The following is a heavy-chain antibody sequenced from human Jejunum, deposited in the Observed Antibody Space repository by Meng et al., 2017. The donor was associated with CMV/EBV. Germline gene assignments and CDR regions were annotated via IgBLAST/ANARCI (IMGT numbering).Heavy chain of an antibody. Sequence: EVQLMESGGGLVQPEGSLRLSCAASGFTFSSQTMSWVRQAPGKGLEWVSNIADSGGSTYYADSVKGRFTISGDNSKNTLYLQMNSLRAEDTAVYYCVNRAWLESWGQGTLVTVSS. CDR3: VNRAWLES. V-gene: IGHV3-23*01. CDR1: GFTFSSQT. J-gene: IGHJ5*01. CDR2: IADSGGST.